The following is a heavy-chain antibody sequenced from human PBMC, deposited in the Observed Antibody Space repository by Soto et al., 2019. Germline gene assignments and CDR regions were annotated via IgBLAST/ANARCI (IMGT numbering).Heavy chain of an antibody. J-gene: IGHJ5*02. Sequence: PSETLSLTCAVDGGSFSGYYWSWIRQPPGKGLEWIGEINHSGSTNYNPSLKSRVTISVDTSKNQFSLKLSSVTAADTAFYYCARGGIAAAVAAKWFDPWGQGTLVTVSS. D-gene: IGHD6-13*01. CDR2: INHSGST. CDR1: GGSFSGYY. CDR3: ARGGIAAAVAAKWFDP. V-gene: IGHV4-34*01.